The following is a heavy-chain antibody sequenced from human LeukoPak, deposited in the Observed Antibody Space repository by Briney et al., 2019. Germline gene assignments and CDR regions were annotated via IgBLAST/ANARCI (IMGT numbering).Heavy chain of an antibody. CDR1: GFTFSSYD. Sequence: GRSLRLSCAASGFTFSSYDMHWVRQAPGKGLEWVAVISYDGSNKYYADSVKGRFAISRDNPKNTVYLQMNSLRVEDTAVYYCARANTPFADYWGQGTLVTVSS. D-gene: IGHD2-2*02. CDR3: ARANTPFADY. CDR2: ISYDGSNK. V-gene: IGHV3-30*09. J-gene: IGHJ4*02.